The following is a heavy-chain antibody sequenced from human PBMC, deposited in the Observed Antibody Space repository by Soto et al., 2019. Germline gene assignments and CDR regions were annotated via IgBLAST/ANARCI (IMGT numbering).Heavy chain of an antibody. J-gene: IGHJ4*02. D-gene: IGHD1-7*01. CDR2: ISYDGSNK. CDR3: AKAGDRVTGTTGLVDY. CDR1: GFTFSSYG. V-gene: IGHV3-30*18. Sequence: GGSLRLSCAASGFTFSSYGMHWVRQAPGKGLEWVAVISYDGSNKYYADSVKGRFTISRDNSKNTLYLQMNSLRAEDTAVYYCAKAGDRVTGTTGLVDYWGQGTLVTVSS.